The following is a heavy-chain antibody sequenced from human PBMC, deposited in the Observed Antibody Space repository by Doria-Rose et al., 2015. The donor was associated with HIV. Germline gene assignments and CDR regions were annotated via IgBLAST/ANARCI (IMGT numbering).Heavy chain of an antibody. Sequence: ESGPVLVKPTETLTLTCTVSGVSLSSPGMGVSWIRQPPGKALEWLANIFSDDGRSYNTSLKSRLTISRGTSKSQVVLTMTDMDPVDTATYYCARIKSSRWYHKYYFDSWGRGTLVIVSA. CDR2: IFSDDGR. V-gene: IGHV2-26*01. D-gene: IGHD6-13*01. J-gene: IGHJ4*02. CDR3: ARIKSSRWYHKYYFDS. CDR1: GVSLSSPGMG.